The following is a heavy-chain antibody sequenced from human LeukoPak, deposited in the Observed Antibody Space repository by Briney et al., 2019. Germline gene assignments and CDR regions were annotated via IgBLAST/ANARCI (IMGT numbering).Heavy chain of an antibody. CDR3: ARAAYSSSWGGYAFDI. D-gene: IGHD6-13*01. Sequence: GGSLRLSCAASGFTVSSNYMSWVRQAPGKGLEWVSVVYSSGSTYYADSVKGRFTISRDNSKNMLYLQMNSLRAEDTAVYYCARAAYSSSWGGYAFDIWGQGTMVTVSS. V-gene: IGHV3-66*03. CDR1: GFTVSSNY. J-gene: IGHJ3*02. CDR2: VYSSGST.